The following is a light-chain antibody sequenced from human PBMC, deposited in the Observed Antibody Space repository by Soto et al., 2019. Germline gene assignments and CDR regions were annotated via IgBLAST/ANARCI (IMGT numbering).Light chain of an antibody. CDR1: QSVSSY. J-gene: IGKJ1*01. V-gene: IGKV3-11*01. CDR3: QQRSNWPVT. CDR2: DAS. Sequence: DIVLTQSPGTLSLSPGERATLSCRASQSVSSYLAWYQQKPGQAPRLLIYDASTRATGISARFSGSGSGTDFTRTISSLEPEDFAVYYCQQRSNWPVTFGQGTKVEVK.